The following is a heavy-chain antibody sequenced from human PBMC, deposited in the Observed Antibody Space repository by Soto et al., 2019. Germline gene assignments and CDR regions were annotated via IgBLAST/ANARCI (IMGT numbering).Heavy chain of an antibody. CDR1: GFTFSSYA. CDR2: ISGSGTNT. J-gene: IGHJ4*02. CDR3: AEGLKWEPPLDY. D-gene: IGHD1-26*01. Sequence: EVQLLESGGGLVQPGGSLRLSCAASGFTFSSYAMTWVRQAPGKGLEWVSTISGSGTNTYYADSVKGRFTIPRDNSKNPLYLQKNSLTVEDTAVYYCAEGLKWEPPLDYWGQGTLVTVSS. V-gene: IGHV3-23*01.